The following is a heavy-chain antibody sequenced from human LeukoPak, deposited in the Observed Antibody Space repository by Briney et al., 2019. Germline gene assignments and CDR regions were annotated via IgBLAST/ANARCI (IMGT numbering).Heavy chain of an antibody. J-gene: IGHJ3*02. V-gene: IGHV4-59*01. D-gene: IGHD3-3*01. CDR3: ARSYDFWSASRGAFDI. Sequence: SETLSLTCTVSGGSISSYYWSWFRQPPGKGLEWIGYMYYSGGTNYNPSLKSRVTISVDTSKNQFSLKVSSVTAADTAVYYCARSYDFWSASRGAFDIWGQGTMVTVSS. CDR1: GGSISSYY. CDR2: MYYSGGT.